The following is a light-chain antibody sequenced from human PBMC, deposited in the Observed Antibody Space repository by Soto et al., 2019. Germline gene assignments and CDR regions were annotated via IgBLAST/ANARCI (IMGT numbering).Light chain of an antibody. Sequence: EIVLTQSPATLSLSPGERATLSCRASQSVRSYLAWYQQKPGQAPRLLIYDASNRATGIPARFSGSGSGTAFTLTISSLEPEDFAVYYCQQRSNWSKVTFGGGTKVEIK. CDR2: DAS. CDR1: QSVRSY. CDR3: QQRSNWSKVT. J-gene: IGKJ4*01. V-gene: IGKV3-11*01.